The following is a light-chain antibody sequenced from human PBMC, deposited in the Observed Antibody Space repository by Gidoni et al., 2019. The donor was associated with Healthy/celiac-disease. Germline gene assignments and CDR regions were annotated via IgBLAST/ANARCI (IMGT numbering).Light chain of an antibody. CDR1: QSISSW. CDR2: KAS. Sequence: DIQMTQSPSTLSASVGDRVTITCRASQSISSWLAWYQQKPGKAPKLLIYKASSLESGVPSRFSGSGSGTEFTLTISSLQPDDFATYYCQQYNSYSPMYTFPQXTKLEIK. CDR3: QQYNSYSPMYT. J-gene: IGKJ2*01. V-gene: IGKV1-5*03.